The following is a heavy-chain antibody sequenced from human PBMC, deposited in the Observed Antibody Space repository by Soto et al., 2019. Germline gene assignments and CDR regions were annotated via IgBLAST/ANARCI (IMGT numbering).Heavy chain of an antibody. J-gene: IGHJ4*02. D-gene: IGHD3-10*01. CDR2: TNSDGTTT. CDR1: GFTFTTNW. CDR3: TRGGATGAGIYHFEN. V-gene: IGHV3-74*01. Sequence: EVQLVESGGALVQPGGSLRLSCATSGFTFTTNWMHWVRQAPGKRLVRLSRTNSDGTTTTYADSVKGRFTISRDNAKNTLYLQVNSLGGEDTAVYYCTRGGATGAGIYHFENWGQGTLVTVSS.